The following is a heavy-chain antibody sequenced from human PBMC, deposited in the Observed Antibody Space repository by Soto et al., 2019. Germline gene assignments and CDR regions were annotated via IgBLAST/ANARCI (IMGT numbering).Heavy chain of an antibody. Sequence: GGSLRLSCAASGFTVSSNYMSWVRQAPGKGLEWVSVIYSGGSTYYADSVKGRFTISRDNSKNTLYLQMNSLRAEDTAVYYCARDSIAAAGTLFNWGQGTLVTVS. CDR1: GFTVSSNY. CDR3: ARDSIAAAGTLFN. J-gene: IGHJ4*02. D-gene: IGHD6-13*01. V-gene: IGHV3-66*01. CDR2: IYSGGST.